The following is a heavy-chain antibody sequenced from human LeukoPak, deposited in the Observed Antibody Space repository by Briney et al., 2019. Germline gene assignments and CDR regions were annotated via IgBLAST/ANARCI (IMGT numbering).Heavy chain of an antibody. J-gene: IGHJ4*02. CDR2: INHSGST. Sequence: PSETLSLTCAVYGGSFSGYYWSWIRQPPGKGLEWIGEINHSGSTNYNPSLKSRVTISVDTSKNQFSLKLSSVTAADTAVYYCARGRAEIDYWGQGTLVTVSS. CDR3: ARGRAEIDY. D-gene: IGHD1-26*01. V-gene: IGHV4-34*01. CDR1: GGSFSGYY.